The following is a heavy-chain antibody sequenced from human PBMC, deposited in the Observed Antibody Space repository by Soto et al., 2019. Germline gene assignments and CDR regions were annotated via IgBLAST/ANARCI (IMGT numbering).Heavy chain of an antibody. D-gene: IGHD3-10*01. CDR2: ISTYSGNT. CDR1: GYTFTTYG. V-gene: IGHV1-18*01. CDR3: ARDFVRGLIIRYDY. J-gene: IGHJ4*02. Sequence: ASVKVSCKTSGYTFTTYGITWVRQAPGQGLEWMGWISTYSGNTKNAQKVQGRATMTTDTSTSTAYMELRSLRSDDTAVYYCARDFVRGLIIRYDYWGQGTLVTVSS.